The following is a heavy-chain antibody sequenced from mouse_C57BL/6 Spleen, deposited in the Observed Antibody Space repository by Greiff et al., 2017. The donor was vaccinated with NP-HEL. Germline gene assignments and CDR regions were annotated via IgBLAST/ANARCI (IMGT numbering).Heavy chain of an antibody. D-gene: IGHD4-1*01. Sequence: QVQLQQSGAELVRPGTSVKVSCKASGYAFTNYLIEWVKQRPGQGLEWIGVINPGSGGTNYNEKFKGKATLTADKSSSTAYMQLSSLTSEDSAVYFGARSTGLTGTWDWYVDVWDTGTTVTVSS. J-gene: IGHJ1*03. CDR1: GYAFTNYL. CDR2: INPGSGGT. CDR3: ARSTGLTGTWDWYVDV. V-gene: IGHV1-54*01.